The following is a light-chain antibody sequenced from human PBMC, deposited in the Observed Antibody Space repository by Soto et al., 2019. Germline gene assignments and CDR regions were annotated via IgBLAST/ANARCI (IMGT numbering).Light chain of an antibody. CDR3: QQYGSSPPVP. CDR1: QSVTSSY. V-gene: IGKV3D-20*01. Sequence: EIVLTQSPATLSLSPGERATLSCGASQSVTSSYLAWYQQKPGLAPRLLIYDASSRATGIPDRVTGSGSGTDVTLSRRRLEPEDFALYLCQQYGSSPPVPFGQGTRVEI. J-gene: IGKJ5*01. CDR2: DAS.